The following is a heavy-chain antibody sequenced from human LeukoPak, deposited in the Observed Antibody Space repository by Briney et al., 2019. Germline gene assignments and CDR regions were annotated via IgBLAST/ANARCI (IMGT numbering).Heavy chain of an antibody. CDR3: ARDLDYYVSAGLGY. Sequence: ASETLSLTCTVSGGSISSYYWSWIRQPPGKGLEWIGYIYYSGSTNYNPSLKSRVTISVDTSKNQFSLKLSSVTAADTAVYYCARDLDYYVSAGLGYWGQGTLVTVSS. V-gene: IGHV4-59*01. J-gene: IGHJ4*02. CDR2: IYYSGST. D-gene: IGHD3-16*01. CDR1: GGSISSYY.